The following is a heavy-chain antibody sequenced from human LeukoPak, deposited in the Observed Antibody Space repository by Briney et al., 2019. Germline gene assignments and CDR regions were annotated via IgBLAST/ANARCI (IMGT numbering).Heavy chain of an antibody. V-gene: IGHV3-48*01. CDR1: GFTFSRYS. CDR2: ISSSSSTI. CDR3: ARGYYGDAFDI. Sequence: GGSLRLSCAASGFTFSRYSMNWVRQAPGKGLEWVSYISSSSSTIYYADSVKGRFTISRDNAKNSLYLQMNSLRAEDTAVYYCARGYYGDAFDIWGQGTMVTVSS. D-gene: IGHD3-10*01. J-gene: IGHJ3*02.